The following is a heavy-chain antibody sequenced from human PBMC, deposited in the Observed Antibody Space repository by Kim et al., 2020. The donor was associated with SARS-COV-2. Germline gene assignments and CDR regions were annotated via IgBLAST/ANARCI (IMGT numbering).Heavy chain of an antibody. V-gene: IGHV3-30*01. J-gene: IGHJ3*02. CDR3: ARDRCYYDSSGYCAFDI. D-gene: IGHD3-22*01. Sequence: AKGRFTIARDNSKNTLYLQMNSLRAEDTAVYYCARDRCYYDSSGYCAFDIWGQGTMVTVSS.